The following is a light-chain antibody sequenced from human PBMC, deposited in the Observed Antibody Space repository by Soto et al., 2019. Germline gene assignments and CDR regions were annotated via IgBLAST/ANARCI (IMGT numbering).Light chain of an antibody. Sequence: QSVLTQPPSASGTPGQRVTISCSGSSSNIGSNTVNWYQQLPGTAPKLLIYSNNHRPSGVPDRFSGSKSGTSASLAISGLQSEDEADYYCAAWDASLNVVVFGGGTKLTVL. CDR1: SSNIGSNT. V-gene: IGLV1-44*01. CDR3: AAWDASLNVVV. J-gene: IGLJ2*01. CDR2: SNN.